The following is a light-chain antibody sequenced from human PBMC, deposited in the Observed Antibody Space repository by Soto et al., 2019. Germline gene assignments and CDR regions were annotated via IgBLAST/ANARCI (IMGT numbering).Light chain of an antibody. CDR1: KSVRSI. CDR3: QEDGVLYPWT. V-gene: IGKV3-15*01. CDR2: GAS. Sequence: EIVVTQSPETLSVYPGKRATLSCRASKSVRSILAWYQQKAGQAPRLLIYGASTRATGIPARFSGGGFGTDFTLTISRLEPEDFGVCYCQEDGVLYPWTFGQGAKA. J-gene: IGKJ1*01.